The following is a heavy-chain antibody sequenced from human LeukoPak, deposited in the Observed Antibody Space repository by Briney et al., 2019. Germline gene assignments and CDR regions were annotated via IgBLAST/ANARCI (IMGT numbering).Heavy chain of an antibody. Sequence: GRSLRLSCAASGFTFSSYGMHWVRQAPGKGLEWVAVIWYDGSNKYYADSVKGRFTISRDNSKNTLYLQMNSLRAEDTAVYYCAREGAPREYYFDYWGRGTLVTVSS. CDR1: GFTFSSYG. CDR2: IWYDGSNK. CDR3: AREGAPREYYFDY. D-gene: IGHD4/OR15-4a*01. J-gene: IGHJ4*02. V-gene: IGHV3-33*01.